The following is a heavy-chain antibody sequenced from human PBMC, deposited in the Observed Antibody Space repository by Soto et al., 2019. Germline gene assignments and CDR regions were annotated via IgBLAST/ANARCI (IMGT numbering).Heavy chain of an antibody. D-gene: IGHD4-17*01. CDR2: ISYDGSNK. CDR1: GVTFIGYG. CDR3: AKDYGYFDY. V-gene: IGHV3-30*18. J-gene: IGHJ4*02. Sequence: PGGSLRLSCTAAGVTFIGYGMHWVRQAPGKGLEWVAVISYDGSNKYYADSVKGRFTISRDNSKNTLYLQMNSLRAEDTAVYYCAKDYGYFDYWVQGTLVTV.